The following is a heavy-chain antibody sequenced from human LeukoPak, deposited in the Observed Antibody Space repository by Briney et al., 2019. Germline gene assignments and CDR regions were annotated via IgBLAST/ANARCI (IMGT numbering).Heavy chain of an antibody. CDR2: IFYSGST. D-gene: IGHD1-26*01. V-gene: IGHV4-39*01. CDR3: ARSIYSGSYSYSHTYFDY. CDR1: GGSISSSRYY. J-gene: IGHJ4*02. Sequence: SETLSLTCTVSGGSISSSRYYWGWIRHPPGKGLEWIASIFYSGSTYYNPSLKSRLTISVDTSKNQFSLKLSSVTAADTAVYYCARSIYSGSYSYSHTYFDYWGQGTLVTVSS.